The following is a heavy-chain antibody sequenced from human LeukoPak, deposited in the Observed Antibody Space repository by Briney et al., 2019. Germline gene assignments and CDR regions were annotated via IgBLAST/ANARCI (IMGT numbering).Heavy chain of an antibody. CDR2: INPNSGGT. V-gene: IGHV1-2*02. Sequence: ASVKVSCKASGYTFIGYYMHWVRQAPAQGHEWMGWINPNSGGTNYVQKFQGRVTMTRDTSISTAYMELSRLRSDDTAVYYCARGGVKDNMIVVGWGQGTLVTVSS. D-gene: IGHD3-22*01. J-gene: IGHJ4*02. CDR1: GYTFIGYY. CDR3: ARGGVKDNMIVVG.